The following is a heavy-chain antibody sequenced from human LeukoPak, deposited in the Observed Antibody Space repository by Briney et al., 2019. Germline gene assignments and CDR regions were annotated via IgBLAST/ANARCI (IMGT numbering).Heavy chain of an antibody. V-gene: IGHV4-34*01. J-gene: IGHJ3*02. D-gene: IGHD3-10*01. CDR1: GGSFSGYY. Sequence: SETLSLTCAVYGGSFSGYYWSWIRQPPGKGLEWIGEINHSGSTNYNPSLKSRVTISVDTSKNQFSLKLSSLTAADTAVYYCARAVSRGAFDIWGQGTMVTVSS. CDR3: ARAVSRGAFDI. CDR2: INHSGST.